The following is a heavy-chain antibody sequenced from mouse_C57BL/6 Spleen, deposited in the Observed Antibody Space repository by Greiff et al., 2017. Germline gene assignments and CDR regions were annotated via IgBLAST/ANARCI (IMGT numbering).Heavy chain of an antibody. CDR3: ARDQDYYGSSYGGWYFDV. V-gene: IGHV3-6*01. CDR1: GYSITSGYY. Sequence: EVQVVESGPGLVKPSQSLSLTCSVTGYSITSGYYWNWIRQSPGNKLEWMGYISYDGSNNYNPSLKNRISITRDTSKNQFFLKLNSVTTEDTATYYCARDQDYYGSSYGGWYFDVWGTGTTVTVSS. CDR2: ISYDGSN. D-gene: IGHD1-1*01. J-gene: IGHJ1*03.